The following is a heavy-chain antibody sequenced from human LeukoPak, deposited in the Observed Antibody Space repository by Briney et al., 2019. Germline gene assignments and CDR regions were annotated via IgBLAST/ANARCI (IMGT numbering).Heavy chain of an antibody. D-gene: IGHD3-3*01. CDR1: GFNFYNYE. Sequence: GGSLRLSCAASGFNFYNYEMNWVRQAPGGGLEWVSYISSSGSTIYYADSVRGRFTISRDNAKNSLYLQMDSLRAKDTAVYYCARVFLFTAGRGSDYWGQGTLVTVSS. V-gene: IGHV3-48*03. CDR2: ISSSGSTI. CDR3: ARVFLFTAGRGSDY. J-gene: IGHJ4*02.